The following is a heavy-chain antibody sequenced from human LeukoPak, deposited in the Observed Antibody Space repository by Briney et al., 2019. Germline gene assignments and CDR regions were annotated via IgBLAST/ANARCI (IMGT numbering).Heavy chain of an antibody. V-gene: IGHV5-51*01. Sequence: GESLEISCKGSGYSFTSYWIGWVRQVPGKGVGWMGIIYPGDSDTIYSPSFQGQVTISADKSISTAYLQWSSLKASDTAMYYCARQGNDSSGSTWTWGQGTLVTVSS. CDR1: GYSFTSYW. CDR2: IYPGDSDT. J-gene: IGHJ5*02. D-gene: IGHD3-22*01. CDR3: ARQGNDSSGSTWT.